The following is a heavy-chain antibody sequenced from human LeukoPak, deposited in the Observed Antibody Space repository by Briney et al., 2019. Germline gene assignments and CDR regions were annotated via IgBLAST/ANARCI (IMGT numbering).Heavy chain of an antibody. CDR1: GFTVSSNY. CDR3: VREYDSSGYYYFDY. D-gene: IGHD3-22*01. V-gene: IGHV3-66*01. J-gene: IGHJ4*02. Sequence: GGSLRLSCAASGFTVSSNYMSWVRQAPGKGLEWVSVIYSGGSTYYADSVKGRFTISRDNSKNTLYLQMNSLRAEDTAVYYCVREYDSSGYYYFDYWGQGTLVIVSS. CDR2: IYSGGST.